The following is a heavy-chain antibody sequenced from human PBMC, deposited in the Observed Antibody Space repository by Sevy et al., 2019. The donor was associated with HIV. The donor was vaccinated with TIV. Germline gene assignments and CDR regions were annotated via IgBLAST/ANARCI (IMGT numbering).Heavy chain of an antibody. J-gene: IGHJ4*02. CDR3: ARRGQSQRDLDY. CDR2: IGGSAGST. D-gene: IGHD6-25*01. V-gene: IGHV3-23*01. CDR1: GFTFSSYD. Sequence: GESLKISCAASGFTFSSYDMNWVRQAPGKGLQWVSGIGGSAGSTYNADSVKGRFSISRDNSRNTLYLLMDNLRAEDTAVYYCARRGQSQRDLDYWGQGTLVTVSS.